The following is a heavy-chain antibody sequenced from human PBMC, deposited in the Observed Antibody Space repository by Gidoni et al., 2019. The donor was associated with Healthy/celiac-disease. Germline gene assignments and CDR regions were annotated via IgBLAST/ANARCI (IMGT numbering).Heavy chain of an antibody. J-gene: IGHJ6*02. Sequence: QVQLVESGGGVVQPGRSLRRSCAASGFTFSSFGMHWVRQAPGKGLEWVAVISYDGSNKYYADSVKGRFTISRDNSKNTLYLQMNSLRAEDTAVYYCAKDPRPGYYYYYGMDVWGQGTTVTVSS. CDR3: AKDPRPGYYYYYGMDV. CDR1: GFTFSSFG. V-gene: IGHV3-30*18. CDR2: ISYDGSNK.